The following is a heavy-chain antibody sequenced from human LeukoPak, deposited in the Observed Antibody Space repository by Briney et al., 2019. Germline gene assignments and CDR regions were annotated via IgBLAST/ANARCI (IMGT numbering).Heavy chain of an antibody. D-gene: IGHD3-10*01. CDR1: GFSFTTYW. V-gene: IGHV3-7*01. Sequence: GGSLRLSYAASGFSFTTYWMGWVRQAPGKGLEWVANIKQDGTEEYYVDSVKGRFTISRDNAKNSLYLQMNSLRVEDTAVYYCAKLAKYFYGSETYYFFEHWGQGTPVTASS. CDR2: IKQDGTEE. CDR3: AKLAKYFYGSETYYFFEH. J-gene: IGHJ4*02.